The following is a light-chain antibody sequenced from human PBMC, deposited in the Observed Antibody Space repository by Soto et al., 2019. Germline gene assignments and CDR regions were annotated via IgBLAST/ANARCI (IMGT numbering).Light chain of an antibody. CDR3: LQDYNYPRT. V-gene: IGKV1-6*01. CDR1: QGIRND. J-gene: IGKJ1*01. CDR2: GAS. Sequence: AIQMTQSPSSLSAAVGDRVTITCRAIQGIRNDLGWYQQKPGKAPKLLIYGASSLQSGVPSRFSGSGSGTDFTLTISSLQPEDFATYYCLQDYNYPRTFGQGTKVEI.